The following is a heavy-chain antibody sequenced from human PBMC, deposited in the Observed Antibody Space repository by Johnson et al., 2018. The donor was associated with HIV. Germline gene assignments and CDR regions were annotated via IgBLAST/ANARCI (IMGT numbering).Heavy chain of an antibody. CDR2: ISYDGSNK. D-gene: IGHD3-3*01. J-gene: IGHJ3*02. V-gene: IGHV3-30-3*01. CDR3: ARGSYNFWSGEREAFDI. Sequence: QMQLVESGGGVVQPGRSLRLSCAASGFTFSSYAMHWVRQAPGKGLEWVAVISYDGSNKYYADYVKGRFTISRDNSKNTLYLQMNSLRAEDTAVYYCARGSYNFWSGEREAFDIWGQGTMVTVSS. CDR1: GFTFSSYA.